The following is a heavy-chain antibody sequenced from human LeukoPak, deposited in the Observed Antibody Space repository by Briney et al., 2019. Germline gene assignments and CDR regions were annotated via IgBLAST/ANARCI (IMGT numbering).Heavy chain of an antibody. CDR3: AREPFGEYSFDY. CDR1: GFTFSSYW. Sequence: XXAAXGFTFSSYWMXWVGQAPGKGVVXVSRINSDGSSTIYADSGKGRFTISRDNAKKRLYLQMNSLRAEDTAVYYCAREPFGEYSFDYWGQGTLVTVSS. J-gene: IGHJ4*02. V-gene: IGHV3-74*01. D-gene: IGHD3-10*01. CDR2: INSDGSST.